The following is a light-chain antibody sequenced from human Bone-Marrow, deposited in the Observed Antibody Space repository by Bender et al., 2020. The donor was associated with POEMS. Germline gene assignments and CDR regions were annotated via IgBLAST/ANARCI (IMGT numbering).Light chain of an antibody. V-gene: IGLV2-14*03. J-gene: IGLJ2*01. Sequence: QSALTQPPSASGSPGQSITISCSGTSRDVGNYNYVSWYQQHPGKAPKLIIYEVSNRPLGVSIHFSGSKSGNTASLTISGLQAEDEADYYCSSYTTVSSRIFGGGTKVPAL. CDR3: SSYTTVSSRI. CDR1: SRDVGNYNY. CDR2: EVS.